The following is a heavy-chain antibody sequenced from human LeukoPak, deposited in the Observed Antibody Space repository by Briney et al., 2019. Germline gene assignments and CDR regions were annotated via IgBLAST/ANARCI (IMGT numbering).Heavy chain of an antibody. Sequence: SETLSLTCAVYGGSFSGYYWSWIRQPPGQGLEWSGEINHSGITNYNPSLKSRVTISVDTSKNQFSLKLSSVTAADTAVYYGASASKDLPHSYDSSGYYFWGQGTLVTVSS. CDR3: ASASKDLPHSYDSSGYYF. CDR1: GGSFSGYY. CDR2: INHSGIT. D-gene: IGHD3-22*01. V-gene: IGHV4-34*01. J-gene: IGHJ4*02.